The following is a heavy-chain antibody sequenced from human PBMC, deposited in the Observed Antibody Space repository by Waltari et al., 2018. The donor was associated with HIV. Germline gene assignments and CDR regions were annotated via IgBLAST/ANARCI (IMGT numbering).Heavy chain of an antibody. CDR2: IHYSGTV. Sequence: QVQLRESGPGLVTPSETLSLTCSVSSGSVLSYFWSWLRQSPGKGLEWIGQIHYSGTVTYNPSLKSRVMISVDSSRNQFFLDLNSVTAADTAVYYCARNWDEFWSGSTHPGLDPWGPGILVTVSS. CDR3: ARNWDEFWSGSTHPGLDP. CDR1: SGSVLSYF. V-gene: IGHV4-59*02. J-gene: IGHJ5*02. D-gene: IGHD3-3*01.